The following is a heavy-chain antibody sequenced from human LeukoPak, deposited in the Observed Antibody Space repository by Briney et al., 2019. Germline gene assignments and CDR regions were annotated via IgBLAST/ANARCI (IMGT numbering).Heavy chain of an antibody. D-gene: IGHD1-14*01. CDR3: AKDRHPARTDGYYFDY. V-gene: IGHV3-30*18. J-gene: IGHJ4*02. CDR2: ISYDANNK. Sequence: GGSLRLSCAASAFTFRTYGVHWVRQAPGKGLEWVAVISYDANNKYYADSVKGRFTISRDNSKNTLYLQMNSLRPEDTAVYYCAKDRHPARTDGYYFDYWGQGTLVTVSS. CDR1: AFTFRTYG.